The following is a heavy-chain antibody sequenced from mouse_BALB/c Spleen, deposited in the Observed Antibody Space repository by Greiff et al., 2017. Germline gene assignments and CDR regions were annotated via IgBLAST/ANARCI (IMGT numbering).Heavy chain of an antibody. V-gene: IGHV5-6-3*01. CDR1: GFTFSSYG. CDR2: INSNGGST. D-gene: IGHD1-2*01. J-gene: IGHJ2*01. Sequence: EVKLMESGGGLVQPGGSLKLSCAASGFTFSSYGMSWVRQTPDKRLELVATINSNGGSTYYPDSVKGRFTISRDNAKNTLYLQMSSLKSEDTAMYYCARERAWTTAYYFDYWGQGTTLTVSS. CDR3: ARERAWTTAYYFDY.